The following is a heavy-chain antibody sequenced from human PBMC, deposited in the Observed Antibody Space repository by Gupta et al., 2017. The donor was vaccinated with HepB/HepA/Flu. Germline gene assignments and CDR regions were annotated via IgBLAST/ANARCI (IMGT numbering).Heavy chain of an antibody. CDR2: ISTDLRT. V-gene: IGHV3-23*05. CDR3: AKDLHFWSAMDV. Sequence: DVKLLDSGGDLVQPGGSLRLSYSVSGFTFGGDAMAWARPAQGNGPEWVAGISTDLRTHYGDSVRGRLTITRDLATNTVDLQMHGLRPEDTAIYYWAKDLHFWSAMDVWGKGTTVTVSS. CDR1: GFTFGGDA. J-gene: IGHJ6*03. D-gene: IGHD3-3*02.